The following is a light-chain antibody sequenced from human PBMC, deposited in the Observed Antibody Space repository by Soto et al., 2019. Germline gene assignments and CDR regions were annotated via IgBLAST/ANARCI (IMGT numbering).Light chain of an antibody. CDR3: AVWDNSLTTWV. J-gene: IGLJ3*02. CDR1: SSNIGRNA. V-gene: IGLV1-44*01. Sequence: QAVVTQPPSASGTPGQSVTISCSGGSSNIGRNALNWFQQLPRAAPKLLIFNNSQRPSGLPARFSGSKSGPSASLAISGVPSEDESDSFCAVWDNSLTTWVFGGGTDLTVL. CDR2: NNS.